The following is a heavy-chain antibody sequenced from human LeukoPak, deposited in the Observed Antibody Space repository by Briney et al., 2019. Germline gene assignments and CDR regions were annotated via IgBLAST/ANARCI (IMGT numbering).Heavy chain of an antibody. CDR3: ARSQSYCSGGSCWGGWFDP. V-gene: IGHV4-59*01. CDR2: TYYSGST. D-gene: IGHD2-15*01. Sequence: SETLSLTCTVSGGSISSYYWSWIRQPPGKGLEWIGYTYYSGSTNYNPSLKSRVTISVDTSKNQFSLKLSSMTAADTAVYYCARSQSYCSGGSCWGGWFDPWGQGTLVTVSS. J-gene: IGHJ5*02. CDR1: GGSISSYY.